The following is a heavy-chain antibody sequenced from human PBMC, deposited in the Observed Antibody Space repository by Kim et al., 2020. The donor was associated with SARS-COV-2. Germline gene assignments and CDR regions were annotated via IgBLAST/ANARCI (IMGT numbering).Heavy chain of an antibody. CDR1: GYTFTSYA. J-gene: IGHJ6*02. V-gene: IGHV1-3*01. CDR2: INAGNGNT. D-gene: IGHD2-21*01. CDR3: AREPIPYYPIYYYGMDV. Sequence: ASVKVSCKASGYTFTSYAMHWVRQAPGQRLEWMGWINAGNGNTKYSQKFQGRVTITRDTSASTAYMELSSLRSEDTAVYYCAREPIPYYPIYYYGMDVWGQGTTVTVSS.